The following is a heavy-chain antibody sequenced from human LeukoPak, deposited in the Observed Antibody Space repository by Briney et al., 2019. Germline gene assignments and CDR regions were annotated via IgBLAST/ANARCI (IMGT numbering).Heavy chain of an antibody. J-gene: IGHJ4*02. CDR3: AREAPGRGGGDIDY. V-gene: IGHV3-7*03. Sequence: SGGALILSCASSGFSFSAYWMTWLRQAPGTGLEWVADTNPPGTETYYVDPVKGRFTISRDNANRLLYLQMNSMRAEDTALYYCAREAPGRGGGDIDYWGQGTLVTVSS. D-gene: IGHD4-17*01. CDR1: GFSFSAYW. CDR2: TNPPGTET.